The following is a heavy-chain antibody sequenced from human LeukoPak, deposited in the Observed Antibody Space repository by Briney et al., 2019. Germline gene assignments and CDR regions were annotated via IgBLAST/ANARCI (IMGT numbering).Heavy chain of an antibody. J-gene: IGHJ6*03. V-gene: IGHV4-30-2*02. CDR1: GGSISSGGYS. D-gene: IGHD2-15*01. CDR2: IYHSGST. CDR3: ARIIVVVVAANYYYYYMDV. Sequence: SETLSLTCAVSGGSISSGGYSWSWIRQPPGKGLEWIGYIYHSGSTYYNPSLKSRVTISVDTSKNQFSLKLSSVTAADTAVYYCARIIVVVVAANYYYYYMDVWGKGTTVTVSS.